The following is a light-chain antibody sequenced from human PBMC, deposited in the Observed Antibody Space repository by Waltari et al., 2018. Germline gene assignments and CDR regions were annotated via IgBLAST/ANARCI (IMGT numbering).Light chain of an antibody. V-gene: IGKV1-33*01. J-gene: IGKJ4*01. CDR3: QQYDNLPLT. CDR1: QDISNY. Sequence: DIQMTQSPSSLSASVGARVTITCQASQDISNYLNWYQQKPGKAPKLLIYDASNLETGVSSRFSGSGSGTDFTSTISSLQPEDIATYYCQQYDNLPLTFGGGTKVEIK. CDR2: DAS.